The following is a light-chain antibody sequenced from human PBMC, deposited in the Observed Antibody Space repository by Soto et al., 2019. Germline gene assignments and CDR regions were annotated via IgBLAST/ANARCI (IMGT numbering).Light chain of an antibody. CDR3: QQSYAGPQT. CDR1: QSIATF. J-gene: IGKJ1*01. Sequence: QMTQSPSSLSASVGDRVTITCRASQSIATFLNWYLQRLGKAPKLLIYATSNLKSGVPSRFSGSGSGTDFTLTISSLQPEDSASYYCQQSYAGPQTFGQGTKVEI. V-gene: IGKV1-39*01. CDR2: ATS.